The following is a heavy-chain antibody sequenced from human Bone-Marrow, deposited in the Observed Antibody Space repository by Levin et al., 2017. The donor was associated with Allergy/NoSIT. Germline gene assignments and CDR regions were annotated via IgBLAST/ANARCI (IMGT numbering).Heavy chain of an antibody. D-gene: IGHD3-10*01. Sequence: GGSLRLSCAASGFTFSSYAMSWVRQAPGKGLEWVSSIHNSSGSTHYADSVKGRFTISRDNSKNRVYLQMYSLRAEDTAVYYCAKDLLYFYGSGSYDFWGQGTLVTVSS. V-gene: IGHV3-23*01. J-gene: IGHJ4*02. CDR1: GFTFSSYA. CDR3: AKDLLYFYGSGSYDF. CDR2: IHNSSGST.